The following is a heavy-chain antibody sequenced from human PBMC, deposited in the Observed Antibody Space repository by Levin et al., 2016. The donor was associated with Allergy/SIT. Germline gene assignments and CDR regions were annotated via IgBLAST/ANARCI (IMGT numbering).Heavy chain of an antibody. V-gene: IGHV4-39*02. CDR2: IHYSGSM. Sequence: WIRQPPGKGLEWIGSIHYSGSMYYNPSLKSRVTISVDMSKNQLSLKLSSVTAADTAVYYCARAYTAMDAFDIWGQGTMVTVSS. CDR3: ARAYTAMDAFDI. D-gene: IGHD5-18*01. J-gene: IGHJ3*02.